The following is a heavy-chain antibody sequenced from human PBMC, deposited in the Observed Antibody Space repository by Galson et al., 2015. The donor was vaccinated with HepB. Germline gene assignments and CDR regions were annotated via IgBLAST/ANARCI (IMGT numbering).Heavy chain of an antibody. D-gene: IGHD5-18*01. V-gene: IGHV3-74*01. CDR3: AREGYNYGKDY. J-gene: IGHJ4*02. CDR1: GFTFSSYR. CDR2: IKTDGSST. Sequence: SLRLSCAASGFTFSSYRMHWVRQAPGKGLLWVARIKTDGSSTDYADSVKGRFTISRDNAKNTLYLEMNRLRVEDRAVYFCAREGYNYGKDYWGQGTLVTVSA.